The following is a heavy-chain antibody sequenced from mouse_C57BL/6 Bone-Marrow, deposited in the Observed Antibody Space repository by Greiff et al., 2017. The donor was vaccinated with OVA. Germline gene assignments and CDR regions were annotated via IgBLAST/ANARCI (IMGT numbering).Heavy chain of an antibody. Sequence: EVKLMESGGGLVKPGGSLKLSCAASGFTFSSYAMSWVRQTPDKRLEWVATISDGGSYTYYPDNVKGRFTISIDNAKNNLYLQMSHLKSEDTAMYYCAREGGPMYYWDQGTAVTVSS. CDR3: AREGGPMYY. CDR2: ISDGGSYT. V-gene: IGHV5-4*01. CDR1: GFTFSSYA. J-gene: IGHJ4*01.